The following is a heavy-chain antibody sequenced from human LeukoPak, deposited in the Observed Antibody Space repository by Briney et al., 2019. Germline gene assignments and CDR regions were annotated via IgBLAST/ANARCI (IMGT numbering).Heavy chain of an antibody. CDR3: AREDSGISDNAFDI. J-gene: IGHJ3*02. Sequence: PSETLSLTCTVSGASVSSSNYYWGWIRQPPGKGLEWVGSVYTGSTYHNPSLKSRVTMSIDTSRNQFSLKLSSVTAADTAMYYCAREDSGISDNAFDIWGQGTMVSVSS. CDR2: VYTGST. V-gene: IGHV4-39*07. CDR1: GASVSSSNYY. D-gene: IGHD1-26*01.